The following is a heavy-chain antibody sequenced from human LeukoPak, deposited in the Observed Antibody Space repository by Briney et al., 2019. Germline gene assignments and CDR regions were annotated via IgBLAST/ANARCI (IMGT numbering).Heavy chain of an antibody. V-gene: IGHV5-51*01. J-gene: IGHJ4*02. Sequence: GESLKISCKGSGYSFSNYWIGWVRQMPGKGLEWMGIIYPGDSDTRYSPFFQGQVTISADKSISTAYLQWSSLKASDTAMYYCARSGSSGYYYFDYWGQGTLVTVSS. D-gene: IGHD3-22*01. CDR3: ARSGSSGYYYFDY. CDR1: GYSFSNYW. CDR2: IYPGDSDT.